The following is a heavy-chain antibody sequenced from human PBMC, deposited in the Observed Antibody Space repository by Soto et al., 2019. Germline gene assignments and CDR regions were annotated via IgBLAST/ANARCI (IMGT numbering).Heavy chain of an antibody. J-gene: IGHJ6*02. CDR2: ISTYNGNT. Sequence: QVQLLQSGAEVKKPGASVKVSCKASGYKFTTYGITWVRQAPGQGLEWLGGISTYNGNTDYAQNLQDRVTMTTETSTSTAYVEVRSLTSDDTAVYFCARGLVTNGLDVWGQGTTVTVSS. CDR1: GYKFTTYG. V-gene: IGHV1-18*04. D-gene: IGHD2-21*02. CDR3: ARGLVTNGLDV.